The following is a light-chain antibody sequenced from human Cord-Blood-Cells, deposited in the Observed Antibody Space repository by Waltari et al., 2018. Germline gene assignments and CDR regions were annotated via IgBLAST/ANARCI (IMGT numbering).Light chain of an antibody. CDR2: GAS. CDR3: QQYGSSPLT. V-gene: IGKV3-20*01. CDR1: QSVSSSY. Sequence: ESVLTQSPGTLSLSPGERATRTCRASQSVSSSYLAWYQQKPGQAPRLLIYGASSRATGIPDRFSGSGSGTDFTLTISILEPEDFAVYYCQQYGSSPLTFGGGTKVEIK. J-gene: IGKJ4*01.